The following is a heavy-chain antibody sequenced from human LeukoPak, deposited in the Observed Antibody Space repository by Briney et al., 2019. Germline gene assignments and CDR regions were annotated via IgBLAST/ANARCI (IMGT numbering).Heavy chain of an antibody. J-gene: IGHJ4*02. CDR3: ASSSVGSGGNY. CDR2: INPNSGGT. V-gene: IGHV1-2*02. Sequence: ASVTVSCKASGYSFTGYYMHWVRQAPGQGLEWMGWINPNSGGTNYAQRFQGRVTMTRDTSISTAYMELGSLRSDDMAVYYCASSSVGSGGNYWGQGTLVTVSS. D-gene: IGHD2-15*01. CDR1: GYSFTGYY.